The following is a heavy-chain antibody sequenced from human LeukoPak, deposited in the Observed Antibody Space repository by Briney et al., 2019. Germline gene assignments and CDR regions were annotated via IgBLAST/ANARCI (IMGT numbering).Heavy chain of an antibody. CDR2: IIPIFGTA. V-gene: IGHV1-69*06. CDR1: GGTFSSYA. J-gene: IGHJ4*02. CDR3: AREWSIAAGFDY. D-gene: IGHD6-13*01. Sequence: GSSVKVSCKASGGTFSSYAISWVRQAPGQGLEWMGGIIPIFGTANYAQKFQGRVTITADKSTSTAYMELSSLRSEDTAVYYCAREWSIAAGFDYWGQGTLVTVSS.